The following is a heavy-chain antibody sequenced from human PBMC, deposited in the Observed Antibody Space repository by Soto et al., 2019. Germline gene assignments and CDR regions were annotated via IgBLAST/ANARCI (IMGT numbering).Heavy chain of an antibody. CDR3: ASPLWRDDYNWGYFDL. J-gene: IGHJ2*01. CDR1: GFTFSSYA. CDR2: ISYDGSNK. V-gene: IGHV3-30-3*01. D-gene: IGHD4-4*01. Sequence: QVQLVESGGGVVQPGRSLRLSCAASGFTFSSYAMHWVRQAPGKGLEWVAVISYDGSNKYYADSVKGRFTISRDNSKNTLYLQMISLRTEETAVYYCASPLWRDDYNWGYFDLWGRGTLVTVSS.